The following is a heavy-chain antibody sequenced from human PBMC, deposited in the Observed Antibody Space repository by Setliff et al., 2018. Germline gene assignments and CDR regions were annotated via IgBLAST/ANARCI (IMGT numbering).Heavy chain of an antibody. Sequence: GESLKISCKGSGYSFSNFWIGWVRQMPGRGLEWMGIIYPGDSDARYSPSFRGQVTISVDKSISTAYLQWRSLKASDIAMYYCARVGYNSFFDYWGQGTLVTSP. CDR2: IYPGDSDA. V-gene: IGHV5-51*01. J-gene: IGHJ4*02. D-gene: IGHD5-12*01. CDR1: GYSFSNFW. CDR3: ARVGYNSFFDY.